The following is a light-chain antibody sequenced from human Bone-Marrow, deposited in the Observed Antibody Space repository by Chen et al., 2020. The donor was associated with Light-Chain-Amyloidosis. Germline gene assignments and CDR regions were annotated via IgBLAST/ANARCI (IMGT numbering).Light chain of an antibody. J-gene: IGLJ2*01. CDR3: QSADSSGTYEVI. Sequence: SSELTQPPSVSVSPGQTARLTCSGDALPPKYAYWYQQQPGQAPVLVIHRDTERPSGISERFSGSSSGTTATLTISGVQAEDEADYHCQSADSSGTYEVIFGGGTKLTVL. CDR2: RDT. V-gene: IGLV3-25*03. CDR1: ALPPKY.